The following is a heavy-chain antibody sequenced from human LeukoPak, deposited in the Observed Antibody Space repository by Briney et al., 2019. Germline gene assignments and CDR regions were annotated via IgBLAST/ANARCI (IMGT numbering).Heavy chain of an antibody. J-gene: IGHJ6*02. V-gene: IGHV4-39*01. CDR1: GGSISSSSYY. D-gene: IGHD3-10*01. CDR3: ARPSPSITMVRGVIISKKYYYGMDV. CDR2: SYYSGST. Sequence: SETLSLTCTVSGGSISSSSYYWGWIRQPPGKGLEWIGSSYYSGSTYDNPSLKSRVTISVDTSKNQFSLKLSSVTAADEAVYYCARPSPSITMVRGVIISKKYYYGMDVWGQGTTVTVSS.